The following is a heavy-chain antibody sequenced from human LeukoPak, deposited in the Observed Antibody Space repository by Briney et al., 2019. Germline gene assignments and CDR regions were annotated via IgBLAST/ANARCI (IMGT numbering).Heavy chain of an antibody. CDR3: ARQDSSGWSPFDY. J-gene: IGHJ4*02. D-gene: IGHD6-19*01. V-gene: IGHV5-51*01. CDR2: IYPGDSDT. CDR1: GYSFTNYW. Sequence: GESLKISCKGSGYSFTNYWIGWVRQMPGKGLGWMGIIYPGDSDTRYSPSFQGQVTISADKSINTAYLQWSSLKASDTAMYYCARQDSSGWSPFDYWGQGTLVTVSS.